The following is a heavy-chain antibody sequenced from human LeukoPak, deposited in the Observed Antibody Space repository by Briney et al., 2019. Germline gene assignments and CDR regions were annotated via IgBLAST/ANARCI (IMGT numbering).Heavy chain of an antibody. CDR3: AKATYSSSGWNYYYGMDV. CDR2: ISWDGGST. J-gene: IGHJ6*02. D-gene: IGHD6-13*01. V-gene: IGHV3-43*01. Sequence: GRSLRLSCAASGFTFDDYTMHWVRQAPGKGLEWVSLISWDGGSTYYADSVKGRFTISRDNSKNSLYLQMNSLRTEDTALYYCAKATYSSSGWNYYYGMDVWGQGTTVTVSS. CDR1: GFTFDDYT.